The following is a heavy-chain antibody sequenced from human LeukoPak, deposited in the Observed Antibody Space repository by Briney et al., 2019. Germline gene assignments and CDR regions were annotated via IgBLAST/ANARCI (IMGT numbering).Heavy chain of an antibody. CDR2: ISSSGSTI. V-gene: IGHV3-48*03. J-gene: IGHJ4*02. D-gene: IGHD3-3*01. Sequence: GGSLRLSCAASGFTFSSYEMNWVRQAPGKGLEWVSYISSSGSTIYYADSVKGRFTISRDNAKNSLYLQMNSLRAEDTAVYYCTRDRHTIFGVVYFDYWGQGTLVTVSS. CDR3: TRDRHTIFGVVYFDY. CDR1: GFTFSSYE.